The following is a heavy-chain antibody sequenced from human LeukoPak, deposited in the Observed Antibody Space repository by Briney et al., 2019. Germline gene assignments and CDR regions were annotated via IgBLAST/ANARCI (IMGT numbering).Heavy chain of an antibody. CDR3: ARVVAGTRNDY. V-gene: IGHV1-69*04. Sequence: SVKVSCKASGYTFTSYGISWVRQAPGQGLEWMGRIIPILGIANYAQKFQGRVTITADKSTSTAYMELSSLRSEDTAVYYCARVVAGTRNDYWGQGTLVTVSS. CDR2: IIPILGIA. D-gene: IGHD6-19*01. CDR1: GYTFTSYG. J-gene: IGHJ4*02.